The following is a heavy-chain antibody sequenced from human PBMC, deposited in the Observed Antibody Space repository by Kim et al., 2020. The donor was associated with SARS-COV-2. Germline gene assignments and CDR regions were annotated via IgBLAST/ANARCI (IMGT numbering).Heavy chain of an antibody. Sequence: RFTISRDDSKNTLYLQMNSLKTEDTAVYYCTTTPQYYDFWSGYSTYYFDYWGQGTLVTVSS. V-gene: IGHV3-15*01. CDR3: TTTPQYYDFWSGYSTYYFDY. D-gene: IGHD3-3*01. J-gene: IGHJ4*02.